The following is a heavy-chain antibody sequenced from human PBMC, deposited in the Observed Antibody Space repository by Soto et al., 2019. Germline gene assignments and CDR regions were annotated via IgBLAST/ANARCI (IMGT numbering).Heavy chain of an antibody. CDR2: IYWDDDQ. J-gene: IGHJ4*02. V-gene: IGHV2-5*02. CDR1: GVSLSTGGVG. D-gene: IGHD2-15*01. Sequence: QITLKESGPTLVKPTQTLTLTCNVSGVSLSTGGVGVGWIRQPPGKALEWLALIYWDDDQRSSPSLNSRLIITKDTSKNLVDPTENYMVPDDTATYYCTYRPGAKFVYWGQGTLVTVSS. CDR3: TYRPGAKFVY.